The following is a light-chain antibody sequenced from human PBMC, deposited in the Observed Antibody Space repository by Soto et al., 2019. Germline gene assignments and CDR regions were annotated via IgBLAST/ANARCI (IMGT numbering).Light chain of an antibody. CDR1: QSVSSY. J-gene: IGKJ5*01. Sequence: EIVLTQSPATLSLSPGERATLSCRASQSVSSYLAWYQQKPGQAPRLLIYDASNRATGIPARFSGSGSGTDFTLTISSLEPEDLEVYYCQQRSNWPITFGQGTRLEIK. CDR3: QQRSNWPIT. V-gene: IGKV3-11*01. CDR2: DAS.